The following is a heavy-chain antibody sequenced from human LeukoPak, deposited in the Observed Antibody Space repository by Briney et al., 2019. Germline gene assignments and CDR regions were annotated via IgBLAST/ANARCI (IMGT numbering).Heavy chain of an antibody. CDR1: GYTFTSYA. Sequence: ASVKVSCKASGYTFTSYAMHWVRQAPGQRLEWMGWINAGNGNTKYSQKFQGRVTITRDTSASTAYVELSSLRSEDTAVYYCARDKVLFYYYGMDVWGKGTAVTVSS. D-gene: IGHD3-16*01. CDR3: ARDKVLFYYYGMDV. CDR2: INAGNGNT. V-gene: IGHV1-3*01. J-gene: IGHJ6*04.